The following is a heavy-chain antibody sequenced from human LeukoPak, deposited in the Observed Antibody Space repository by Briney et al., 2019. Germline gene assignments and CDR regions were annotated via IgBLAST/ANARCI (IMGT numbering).Heavy chain of an antibody. D-gene: IGHD6-13*01. CDR3: ARGIAAGGIVGVFDY. CDR2: IYSGGNT. V-gene: IGHV3-66*01. CDR1: GFIFSSNH. J-gene: IGHJ4*02. Sequence: GGSLRLSCAASGFIFSSNHMSWVRQAPGKGLEWVSVIYSGGNTHYADSVKGRFTISRDNSKNTLYLQMNRLRAEDTAVYYCARGIAAGGIVGVFDYWGQGTLATVSA.